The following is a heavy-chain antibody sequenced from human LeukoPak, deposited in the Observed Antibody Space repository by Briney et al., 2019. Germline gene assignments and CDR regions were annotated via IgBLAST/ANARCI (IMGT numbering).Heavy chain of an antibody. D-gene: IGHD5-18*01. V-gene: IGHV4-59*01. CDR3: ARVRSDTTSDGDYFDY. J-gene: IGHJ4*02. Sequence: SETLSLTCTVSGGSISRFYWGWIRQPPGKGLEYIGYIYNSGSTNYNPSLKSRVTISVDTSKKQFSLQLNSVTAADTAVYYCARVRSDTTSDGDYFDYWGQGTLVIVSS. CDR2: IYNSGST. CDR1: GGSISRFY.